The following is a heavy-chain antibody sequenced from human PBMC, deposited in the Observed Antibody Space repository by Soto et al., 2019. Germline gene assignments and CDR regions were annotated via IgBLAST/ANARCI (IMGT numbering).Heavy chain of an antibody. CDR2: ISSSGGST. Sequence: PGGSLRLSCAASGFIFSTYAMNWVRQAPGEGLEWVSAISSSGGSTFYAESVRGRFTISRDNSVNTLYVQMSSLRTEDTAVYYCAKDCLYNSGWSCGVGAPDYWGQGTLVTVSS. CDR3: AKDCLYNSGWSCGVGAPDY. CDR1: GFIFSTYA. J-gene: IGHJ4*02. V-gene: IGHV3-23*01. D-gene: IGHD6-19*01.